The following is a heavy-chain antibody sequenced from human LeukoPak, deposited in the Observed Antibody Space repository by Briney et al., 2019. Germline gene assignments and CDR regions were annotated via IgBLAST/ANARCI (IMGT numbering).Heavy chain of an antibody. D-gene: IGHD6-19*01. CDR2: ISGSGGST. Sequence: GGSLRLSCAASGFTFSSNAMSWVRQAPGKGLEWVSYISGSGGSTYYADSVKGRFTISRDNSKNTLYLQMSSLRAEDTAVYYCAKETTVAGFYPYLDYWGQGTLVTVSS. J-gene: IGHJ4*02. CDR3: AKETTVAGFYPYLDY. V-gene: IGHV3-23*01. CDR1: GFTFSSNA.